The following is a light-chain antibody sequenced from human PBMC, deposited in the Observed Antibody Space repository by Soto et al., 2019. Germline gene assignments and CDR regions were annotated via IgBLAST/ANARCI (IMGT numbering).Light chain of an antibody. CDR2: GAS. CDR3: QQYGSSLKWT. J-gene: IGKJ1*01. Sequence: EIVLTQSPVTLSLSPGERATLSCRASQSVSSSYLAWYQQKPGQAPRLLIYGASSRATGIPDRFSGSGSGTDFTLTISRLEPEDFAVYYCQQYGSSLKWTFGQGTKVDIK. V-gene: IGKV3-20*01. CDR1: QSVSSSY.